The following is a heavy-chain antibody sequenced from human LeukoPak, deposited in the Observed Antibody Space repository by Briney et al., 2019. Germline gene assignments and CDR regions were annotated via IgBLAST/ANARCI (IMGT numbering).Heavy chain of an antibody. V-gene: IGHV3-23*01. Sequence: QPGGSLRLSCAASGFTFSSYAMSWVRQAPGKGLEWVSAISGSGGSTYYADSVKGRFTISRDNSKNTLYLQMNSLRAEDTAVYYCAREGYDYVWGSHRYRNAFDIWGQGTMVTVSS. D-gene: IGHD3-16*02. CDR1: GFTFSSYA. CDR2: ISGSGGST. CDR3: AREGYDYVWGSHRYRNAFDI. J-gene: IGHJ3*02.